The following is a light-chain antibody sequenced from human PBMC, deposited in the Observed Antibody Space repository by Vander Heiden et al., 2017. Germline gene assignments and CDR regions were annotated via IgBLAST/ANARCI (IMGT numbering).Light chain of an antibody. CDR2: DNN. Sequence: QSVLPQPPSVSAAPGQKVTISCSGSSSNIGNNYVSWYQQFQGTTPKLLISDNNKRPSGIPDRFSGSKSGTSATLGITGLQTGDEAVYYCSTYDSNLSGVVFGGGTKVNVL. V-gene: IGLV1-51*01. J-gene: IGLJ3*02. CDR3: STYDSNLSGVV. CDR1: SSNIGNNY.